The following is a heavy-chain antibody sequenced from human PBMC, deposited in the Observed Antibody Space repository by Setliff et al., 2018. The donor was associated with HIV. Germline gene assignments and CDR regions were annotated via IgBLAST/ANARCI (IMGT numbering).Heavy chain of an antibody. V-gene: IGHV3-30*02. CDR1: GFTFSAHG. CDR3: VKDGDYRNGDYDAFDI. Sequence: GESLTISCAASGFTFSAHGMHWVRQAPGKGLEWVTFINYDDNYEYYADSVKGRFTISRDNSKSTVDLQMTSLTAEDTAVYYCVKDGDYRNGDYDAFDIWGQGTMVTVSS. CDR2: INYDDNYE. D-gene: IGHD4-17*01. J-gene: IGHJ3*02.